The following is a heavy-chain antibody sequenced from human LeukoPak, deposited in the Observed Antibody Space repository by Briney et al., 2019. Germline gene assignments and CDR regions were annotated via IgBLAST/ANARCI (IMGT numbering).Heavy chain of an antibody. CDR3: ARLIVGAIKN. CDR1: GFTFSSYG. V-gene: IGHV3-30*02. Sequence: PGGSLRLSCAASGFTFSSYGMHWVRQAPGKGLEWVAFIRYDGSNKYYADSVKGRFTISRDNAKNSLYLQMNSLRAEDTAVYYCARLIVGAIKNWGQGTLVTVSS. D-gene: IGHD1-26*01. CDR2: IRYDGSNK. J-gene: IGHJ4*02.